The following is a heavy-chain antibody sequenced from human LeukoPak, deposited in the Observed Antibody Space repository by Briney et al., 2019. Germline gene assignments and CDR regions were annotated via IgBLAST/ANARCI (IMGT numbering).Heavy chain of an antibody. V-gene: IGHV1-69*05. Sequence: ASVKVSCKPSGGTFSSYAISWVRQAPGQGLEWMGRIIPIFGTANYTQKFQGRVTITTDESTSTAYMELTSLRSEDTAVYYCASMYSYGYVRVDPWGQGTLVSVSS. CDR1: GGTFSSYA. CDR2: IIPIFGTA. J-gene: IGHJ5*02. D-gene: IGHD5-18*01. CDR3: ASMYSYGYVRVDP.